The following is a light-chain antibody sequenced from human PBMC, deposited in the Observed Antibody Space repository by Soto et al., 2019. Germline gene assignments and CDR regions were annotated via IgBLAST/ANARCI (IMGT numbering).Light chain of an antibody. CDR3: QQYHNWPPIT. Sequence: EIVMTQSPATLSVSPGERATLSCRASQTVSSNLAWYQQKPGQAPRLLIYGASTRAPGIPGRFSGSGSETEFTLTISSLQSEDFAVYYCQQYHNWPPITFGQGTRLEIK. CDR1: QTVSSN. J-gene: IGKJ5*01. CDR2: GAS. V-gene: IGKV3-15*01.